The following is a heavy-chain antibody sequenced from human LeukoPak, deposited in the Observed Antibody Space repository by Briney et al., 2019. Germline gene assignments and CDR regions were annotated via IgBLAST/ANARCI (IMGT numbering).Heavy chain of an antibody. CDR2: MNPNSGNT. J-gene: IGHJ6*03. CDR3: ARGILVSPVRFLEWHNYYYYYMDV. Sequence: ASVKVSCKASGYSFTSYDINWVRQATGQGLEWMGWMNPNSGNTGYAQKFQGRVTMTRNTSISTAYMELSSLRSEDTAVYYCARGILVSPVRFLEWHNYYYYYMDVWGKGTTVTVSS. D-gene: IGHD3-3*01. V-gene: IGHV1-8*01. CDR1: GYSFTSYD.